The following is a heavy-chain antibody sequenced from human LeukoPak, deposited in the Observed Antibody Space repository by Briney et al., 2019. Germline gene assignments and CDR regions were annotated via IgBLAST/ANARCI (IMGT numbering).Heavy chain of an antibody. CDR3: ARGPDPGRRYYYGSGSFDY. V-gene: IGHV1-69*13. J-gene: IGHJ4*02. Sequence: SVKVSCKASGGTFSSYAISWVRQAPGQGLEWMGGIIPIFGTANYAQKFQGRVTITADESTSTAYMELSSLRSEDTAVYYCARGPDPGRRYYYGSGSFDYWGQGTLVTVSS. D-gene: IGHD3-10*01. CDR1: GGTFSSYA. CDR2: IIPIFGTA.